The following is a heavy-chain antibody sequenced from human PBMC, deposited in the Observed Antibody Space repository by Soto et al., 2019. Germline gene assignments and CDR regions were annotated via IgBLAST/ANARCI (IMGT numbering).Heavy chain of an antibody. J-gene: IGHJ4*02. D-gene: IGHD1-7*01. CDR2: ISYDGSNK. CDR1: GFTFSSYG. V-gene: IGHV3-30*18. Sequence: QVQLVESGGGVVQPGRSLRLSCAASGFTFSSYGMHWVRQAPGKGLEWVAVISYDGSNKYYADSVKGRFTISRDNSKNRLYLQMNSLRAEGTAVYYCAKEKGYNWNYGGRYFDYWGQGTLVTVSS. CDR3: AKEKGYNWNYGGRYFDY.